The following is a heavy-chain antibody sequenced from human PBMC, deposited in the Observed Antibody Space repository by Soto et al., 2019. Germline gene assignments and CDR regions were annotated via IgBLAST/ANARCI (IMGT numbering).Heavy chain of an antibody. CDR3: ARYGSSSLQMFDH. V-gene: IGHV4-59*01. Sequence: SETLSLTCTVSGGSIKSYYWSWIRQSPGKGLEWIGSIYYSGYNNYNPSLQSRVTISVDTSKNQFSLKLSSVTAADTAVYYCARYGSSSLQMFDHWGQGALVTVSS. CDR1: GGSIKSYY. J-gene: IGHJ4*02. D-gene: IGHD6-6*01. CDR2: IYYSGYN.